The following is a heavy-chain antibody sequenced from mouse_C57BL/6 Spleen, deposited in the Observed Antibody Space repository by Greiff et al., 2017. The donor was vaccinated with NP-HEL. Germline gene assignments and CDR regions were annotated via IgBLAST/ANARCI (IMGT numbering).Heavy chain of an antibody. D-gene: IGHD2-12*01. J-gene: IGHJ1*03. CDR2: INPSSGYT. CDR1: GYTFTSYT. CDR3: ASDYSNWYFDV. Sequence: VQLQQSGAELVKPGASVKMSCKASGYTFTSYTMHWVKQRPGQGLEWIGYINPSSGYTKYNQKFKDKATLTADKSSSTAYMQLSSLTSEDSAVYYCASDYSNWYFDVWGTGTTVTVSS. V-gene: IGHV1-4*01.